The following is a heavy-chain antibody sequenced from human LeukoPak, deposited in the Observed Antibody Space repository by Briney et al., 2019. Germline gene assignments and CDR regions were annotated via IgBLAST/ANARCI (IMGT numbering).Heavy chain of an antibody. J-gene: IGHJ4*02. CDR1: GASIPSYY. CDR2: VHYSGST. D-gene: IGHD4-17*01. Sequence: SETLSLTCIVSGASIPSYYWSWLRQPPGKGLEWIGYVHYSGSTNYNPSLKSRVTISVDTSKTQFSLKLSSVTAADTAVYYCARHDYGATRDYWGQGTLVTVSS. CDR3: ARHDYGATRDY. V-gene: IGHV4-59*08.